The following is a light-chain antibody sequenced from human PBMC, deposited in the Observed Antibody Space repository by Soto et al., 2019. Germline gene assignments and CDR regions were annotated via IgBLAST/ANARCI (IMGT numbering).Light chain of an antibody. V-gene: IGLV1-44*01. Sequence: QLVLTQPPSASGTPGQRVSISCSGSSSNIGSNSVQWHQQLPGTAPNPLVYADNQRPSAVPDPFSASTSGTSASLAITWIPDGDDADYYCAAWDDSLNGFVFRPGTTLTVL. J-gene: IGLJ1*01. CDR3: AAWDDSLNGFV. CDR1: SSNIGSNS. CDR2: ADN.